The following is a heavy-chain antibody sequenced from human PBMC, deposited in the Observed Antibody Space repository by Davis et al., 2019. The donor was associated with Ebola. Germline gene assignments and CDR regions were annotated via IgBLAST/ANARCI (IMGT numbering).Heavy chain of an antibody. Sequence: GESLKISCAASGFTSSSYGMHWVRQAPGKGLEWVAVISYDGSNKYYADSVKGRFTISRDNSKNTLYLQMNSLRAEDTAVYYCAREQGIFGVVILGYFQHWGQGTLVTVSS. CDR2: ISYDGSNK. D-gene: IGHD3-3*01. CDR3: AREQGIFGVVILGYFQH. V-gene: IGHV3-30*03. J-gene: IGHJ1*01. CDR1: GFTSSSYG.